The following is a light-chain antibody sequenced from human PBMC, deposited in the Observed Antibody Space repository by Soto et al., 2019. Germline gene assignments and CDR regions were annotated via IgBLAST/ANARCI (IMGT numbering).Light chain of an antibody. J-gene: IGKJ5*01. CDR1: QSLLHSDGRTY. V-gene: IGKV2-30*02. CDR2: KVS. Sequence: LMTQSPLSLPVTLGQPASISCRSSQSLLHSDGRTYLSWFQQRPGQSPRRLIYKVSNRDSGVPDRFSGGGSGTDFTLRMSRVEAEDVGVYYCLVGTHGVTFGHGTRLEIK. CDR3: LVGTHGVT.